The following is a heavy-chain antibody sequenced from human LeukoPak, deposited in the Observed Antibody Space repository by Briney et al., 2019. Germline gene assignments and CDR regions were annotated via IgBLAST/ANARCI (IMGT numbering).Heavy chain of an antibody. Sequence: PGGSLRLSCAASGFTFSNYGMHWFRQAPGKGLEWVALVAHDGSNRYYIDSVKGRFTISRDNSKNTLFLQMNSLRAEDTAVYYCAKDLFLYCSLITCYNPDFWGQGTLVTVSS. CDR2: VAHDGSNR. V-gene: IGHV3-30*02. CDR3: AKDLFLYCSLITCYNPDF. J-gene: IGHJ4*02. D-gene: IGHD2-15*01. CDR1: GFTFSNYG.